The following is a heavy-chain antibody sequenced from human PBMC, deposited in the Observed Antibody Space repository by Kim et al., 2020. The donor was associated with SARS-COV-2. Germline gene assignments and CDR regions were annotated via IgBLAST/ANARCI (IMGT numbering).Heavy chain of an antibody. CDR3: ARDPLGIAAAGTGWFDP. D-gene: IGHD6-13*01. Sequence: LKSRVTRSVDTSKNQFSLKLSSVTAADTAVYYCARDPLGIAAAGTGWFDPWGQGTLVTVSS. V-gene: IGHV4-31*02. J-gene: IGHJ5*02.